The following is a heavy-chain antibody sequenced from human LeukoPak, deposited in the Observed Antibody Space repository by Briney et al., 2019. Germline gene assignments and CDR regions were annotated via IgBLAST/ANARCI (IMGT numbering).Heavy chain of an antibody. J-gene: IGHJ6*02. CDR1: GYKLTSYA. D-gene: IGHD2-2*01. CDR2: SSTYNGNT. CDR3: ARDPLRSTWSNYYNALDV. Sequence: ASVKVSCKATGYKLTSYAINWVRQAPGQGREWVGCSSTYNGNTDYAQKLQDRVTMTTDTSTSTAYMELTGLTSDDTAVYYCARDPLRSTWSNYYNALDVWGQGTTVTVSS. V-gene: IGHV1-18*01.